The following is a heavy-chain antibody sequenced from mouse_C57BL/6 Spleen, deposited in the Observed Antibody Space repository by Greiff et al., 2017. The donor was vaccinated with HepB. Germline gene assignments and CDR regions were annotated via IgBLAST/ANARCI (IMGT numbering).Heavy chain of an antibody. Sequence: EVQLQQSGGGLVQPGESQKLSCESNEYEFPSHDMSWVRKTPEKRLELVAAINSDGGSTYYPDTMERRFIISRDNTKKTLYLQMSSLRSEDTALYYCARHNDGYYGYFDVWGTGTTVTVSS. D-gene: IGHD2-3*01. CDR2: INSDGGST. V-gene: IGHV5-2*01. J-gene: IGHJ1*03. CDR1: EYEFPSHD. CDR3: ARHNDGYYGYFDV.